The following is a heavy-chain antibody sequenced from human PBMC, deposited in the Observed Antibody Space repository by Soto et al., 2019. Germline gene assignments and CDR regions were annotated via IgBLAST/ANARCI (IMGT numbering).Heavy chain of an antibody. Sequence: QVQLQESGPGLVKPSETLSLTCTVSGGSISSYYWSWIRQPPGKGLEWIGYIYYSGSTNYNPSLKSRVTISVDTSKNQFSLKLSSVTAADTAVYYCAREKLDQRVAPGWFDPWGQGTLVTVSS. CDR2: IYYSGST. D-gene: IGHD2-15*01. V-gene: IGHV4-59*01. J-gene: IGHJ5*02. CDR1: GGSISSYY. CDR3: AREKLDQRVAPGWFDP.